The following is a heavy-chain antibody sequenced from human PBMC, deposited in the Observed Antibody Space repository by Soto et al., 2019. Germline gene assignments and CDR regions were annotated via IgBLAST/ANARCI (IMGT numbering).Heavy chain of an antibody. CDR2: IINSGDTT. Sequence: EVHLLESGGTFVQPGGSLRLSCAASGFDFSTYAMSWVRQAPGTGLEWVSCIINSGDTTYYADSVTVLFTISRNKSTNTLYLHTNSLRADDTAMYFCAKDWQGTSSVKSDYWGQGTLVTVSS. CDR1: GFDFSTYA. D-gene: IGHD4-17*01. J-gene: IGHJ4*02. CDR3: AKDWQGTSSVKSDY. V-gene: IGHV3-23*01.